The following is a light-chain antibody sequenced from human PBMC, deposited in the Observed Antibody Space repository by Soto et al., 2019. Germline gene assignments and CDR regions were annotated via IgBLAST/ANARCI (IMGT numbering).Light chain of an antibody. CDR1: QSVSSN. Sequence: EIVMTQSPATLSVSPGERATLSCRASQSVSSNLAWYQQKPGQAPRLLIYGASTRVTGIPARFSGSGSGTEFTLTISSLQSEDFAVYYCQQYNNWAQVFGGGTKVEFK. J-gene: IGKJ4*01. CDR3: QQYNNWAQV. V-gene: IGKV3-15*01. CDR2: GAS.